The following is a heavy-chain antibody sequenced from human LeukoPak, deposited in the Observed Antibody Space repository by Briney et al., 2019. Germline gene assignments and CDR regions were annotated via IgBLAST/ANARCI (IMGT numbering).Heavy chain of an antibody. V-gene: IGHV3-66*01. J-gene: IGHJ5*02. CDR1: GFTVNNNY. CDR2: IYSDGGT. D-gene: IGHD6-13*01. CDR3: AKYSRKAAAGTSFDP. Sequence: PGGSLRLSCAASGFTVNNNYMSWVRQAPGRGLEWVSVIYSDGGTFYADSVKGRFTISRDNSKSTLYLQMNSLRGEDTAVYYCAKYSRKAAAGTSFDPWGQGTLVTVSS.